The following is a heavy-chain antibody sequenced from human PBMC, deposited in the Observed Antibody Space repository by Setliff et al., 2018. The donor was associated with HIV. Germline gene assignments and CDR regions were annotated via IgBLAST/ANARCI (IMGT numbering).Heavy chain of an antibody. D-gene: IGHD2-8*02. CDR3: ARLIHTGLLYFDF. CDR1: GGSFSGYY. CDR2: IYTSGST. Sequence: SETLSLTCAVYGGSFSGYYWSWIRQPPGKGLEWIGYIYTSGSTNYNPSVESRVTMSLDTSRDQFSLNLRSVTAADTAVYFCARLIHTGLLYFDFWGLGTLVTVS. V-gene: IGHV4-4*09. J-gene: IGHJ4*02.